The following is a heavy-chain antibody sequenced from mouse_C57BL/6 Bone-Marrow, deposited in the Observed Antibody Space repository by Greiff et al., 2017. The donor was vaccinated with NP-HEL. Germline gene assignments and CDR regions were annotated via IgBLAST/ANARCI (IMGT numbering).Heavy chain of an antibody. CDR2: IYPGDGDT. CDR3: ARKGDDGYYYAMDY. J-gene: IGHJ4*01. Sequence: VKVVESGAELVKPGASVKISCKASGYAFSSYWMNWVKQRPGKGLEWIGQIYPGDGDTNYNGKFKGKATLTADKSSSTAYMQLSSLTSEDSAVYFCARKGDDGYYYAMDYWGQGTSVTVSS. V-gene: IGHV1-80*01. D-gene: IGHD2-3*01. CDR1: GYAFSSYW.